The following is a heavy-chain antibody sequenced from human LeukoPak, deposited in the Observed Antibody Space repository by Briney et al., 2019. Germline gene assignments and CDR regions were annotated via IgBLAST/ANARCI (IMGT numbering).Heavy chain of an antibody. CDR2: IYYSGST. V-gene: IGHV4-59*01. Sequence: SETLSLTCTVSGGSISSYYWSWIRQPPGKGLEWIGYIYYSGSTNYNPSLKSRVTISVDTSKNQFSLKLSSVTAADTAVYYCARDRSLDYWGQGTLVSVSS. CDR1: GGSISSYY. CDR3: ARDRSLDY. J-gene: IGHJ4*02.